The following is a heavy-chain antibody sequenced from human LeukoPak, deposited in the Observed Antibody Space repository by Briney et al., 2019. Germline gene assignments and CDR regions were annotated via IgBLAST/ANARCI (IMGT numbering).Heavy chain of an antibody. V-gene: IGHV4-61*02. D-gene: IGHD2-2*02. CDR2: IYTSGST. CDR1: GGSISSGGYY. J-gene: IGHJ6*03. CDR3: ARENCSSTSCYRYYYYYMDV. Sequence: SETLSLTCTVSGGSISSGGYYWSWIRQPAGKGLEWIGRIYTSGSTNYNPSLKSRVTMSVDTSKNQFSLKLSSVTAADTAVYYCARENCSSTSCYRYYYYYMDVWGKGTTVTVSS.